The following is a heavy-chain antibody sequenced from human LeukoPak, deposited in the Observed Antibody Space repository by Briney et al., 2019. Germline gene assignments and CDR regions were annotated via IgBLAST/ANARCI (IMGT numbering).Heavy chain of an antibody. CDR3: ARRSPTDWFDP. CDR1: GYAFSNYW. Sequence: GESLKISCKGSGYAFSNYWIVWVRQMPGKGLEWMGIIYPGDSEIRYSPSFQGPVTISADKSIDTAYLQWSSLKASDTAIYYCARRSPTDWFDPWGQGTLVTVSS. CDR2: IYPGDSEI. J-gene: IGHJ5*02. V-gene: IGHV5-51*01.